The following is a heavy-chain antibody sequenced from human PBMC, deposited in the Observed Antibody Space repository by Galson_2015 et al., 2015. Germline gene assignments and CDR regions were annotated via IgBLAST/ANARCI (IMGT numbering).Heavy chain of an antibody. CDR3: AKEKLGTSWVSFDI. Sequence: SLRLSCAASGFTFEDYSLHWVRPAPGRGLEWVSLIDKKGEKVFYGDSVKGRFAISRDNRRRSLYLQMNSLRADDSALYYCAKEKLGTSWVSFDIWGQGTMVTVSS. V-gene: IGHV3-43*01. CDR1: GFTFEDYS. D-gene: IGHD3-16*01. CDR2: IDKKGEKV. J-gene: IGHJ3*02.